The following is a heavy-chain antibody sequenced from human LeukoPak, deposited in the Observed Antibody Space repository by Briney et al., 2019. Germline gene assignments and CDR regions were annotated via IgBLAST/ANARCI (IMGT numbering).Heavy chain of an antibody. Sequence: PGRSLRLSCAASGFTFSSYGMHWVRQAPGKGLEWVAVIWYDGSNKYYADSVKGRFTISRDNSKNTLYLQMSSLRAEDTAVYYCARADYYGSGSYYRRGDAFDIWGQGTMVTVSS. CDR2: IWYDGSNK. CDR3: ARADYYGSGSYYRRGDAFDI. D-gene: IGHD3-10*01. V-gene: IGHV3-33*01. J-gene: IGHJ3*02. CDR1: GFTFSSYG.